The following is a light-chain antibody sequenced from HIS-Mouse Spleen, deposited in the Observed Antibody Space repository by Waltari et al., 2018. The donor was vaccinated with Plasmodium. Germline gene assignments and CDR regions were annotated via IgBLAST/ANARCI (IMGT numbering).Light chain of an antibody. V-gene: IGKV2-28*01. CDR2: LGS. J-gene: IGKJ4*02. CDR3: MQAIQNLT. Sequence: IVMTKSPLSLPVPPGAPASPSFRSSHSLLHSNGYNSLDWYLQKPGQSPQLLLYLGSNRASGVPDRFSGRGAGTDFTLKISRVEAEDVGVYYCMQAIQNLTFGGGTKVEIK. CDR1: HSLLHSNGYNS.